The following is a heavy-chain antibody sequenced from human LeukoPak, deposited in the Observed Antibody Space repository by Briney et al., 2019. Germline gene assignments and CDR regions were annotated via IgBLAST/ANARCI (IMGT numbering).Heavy chain of an antibody. CDR1: GGSISSYY. Sequence: SETLSLTCTVSGGSISSYYWSWIRQPPGKGLEWIGYIYYSGSTNYNPSLKSRVTISVGTSKNQFSLKLSSVTAADTAVYYCARDRVGYLDYWGQGTLVTVSS. V-gene: IGHV4-59*01. J-gene: IGHJ4*02. CDR2: IYYSGST. CDR3: ARDRVGYLDY. D-gene: IGHD2-15*01.